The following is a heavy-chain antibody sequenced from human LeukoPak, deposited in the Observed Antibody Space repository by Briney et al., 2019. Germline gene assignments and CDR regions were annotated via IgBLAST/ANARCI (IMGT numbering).Heavy chain of an antibody. CDR3: ATIINGEDDY. CDR2: INHSGST. V-gene: IGHV4-34*01. Sequence: SETLSLTCAVYGGSFTDNYWSWIRQPPGKGLEWIGEINHSGSTNFNPSLKIRVTILVDASKNQFSLKLNSATAADTAVYYCATIINGEDDYWGQGTLVTVSS. J-gene: IGHJ4*02. CDR1: GGSFTDNY. D-gene: IGHD4-17*01.